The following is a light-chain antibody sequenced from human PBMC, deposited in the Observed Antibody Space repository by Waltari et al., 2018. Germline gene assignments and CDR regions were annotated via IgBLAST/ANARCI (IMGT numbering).Light chain of an antibody. J-gene: IGLJ2*01. CDR3: HSRDATGVGGS. CDR2: DKN. Sequence: SSELTQDPVVSVAMGQTVGITCQGDSLRRYYASWYQQRPGQAPILVMFDKNNRPSGVPDRFSGSSSDNSASLTITGAQAEDEASYYCHSRDATGVGGSFGGGTKLTVL. CDR1: SLRRYY. V-gene: IGLV3-19*01.